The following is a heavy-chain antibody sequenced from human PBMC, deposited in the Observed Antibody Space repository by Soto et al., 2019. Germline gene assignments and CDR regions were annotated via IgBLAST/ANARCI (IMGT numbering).Heavy chain of an antibody. CDR2: IYYSGET. Sequence: SETLSLTCTVSGVSISGTSYYWGWIRQTPAKGLEWIGTIYYSGETFYNPSLKSRVTISIDTSKNHFSLKLSSVTAADTAVYYCARDGRGYSGYSCDSWGQGTLVTVSS. CDR3: ARDGRGYSGYSCDS. CDR1: GVSISGTSYY. J-gene: IGHJ4*02. D-gene: IGHD5-12*01. V-gene: IGHV4-39*02.